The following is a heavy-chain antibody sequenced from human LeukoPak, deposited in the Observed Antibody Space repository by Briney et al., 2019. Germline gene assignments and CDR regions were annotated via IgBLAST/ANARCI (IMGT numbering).Heavy chain of an antibody. Sequence: PGGSLRLSCAASGFTFSSYAMSWVRQAPGKGLEWVSAISGSGGSTYYADSVKGRFTISRDNAKNSLYLQMNSLRAEDTAVYYCARGGDWGYYFDYWGQGTLVTVSS. D-gene: IGHD2-21*02. CDR2: ISGSGGST. V-gene: IGHV3-23*01. J-gene: IGHJ4*02. CDR3: ARGGDWGYYFDY. CDR1: GFTFSSYA.